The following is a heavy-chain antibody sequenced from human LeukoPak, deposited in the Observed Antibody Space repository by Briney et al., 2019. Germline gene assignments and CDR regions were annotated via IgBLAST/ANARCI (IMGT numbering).Heavy chain of an antibody. CDR3: ARAESGCNYYAFDI. CDR2: IYHSGST. CDR1: GGSISSGGYS. V-gene: IGHV4-30-2*01. Sequence: SQTLSLTCAVAGGSISSGGYSWSWIRQPPGKGLEWIGYIYHSGSTYYNPSLTSRVTISVDRSKNQFSLKLSSVTAADTAVYYCARAESGCNYYAFDIWGQGTMVTVSS. J-gene: IGHJ3*02. D-gene: IGHD5-24*01.